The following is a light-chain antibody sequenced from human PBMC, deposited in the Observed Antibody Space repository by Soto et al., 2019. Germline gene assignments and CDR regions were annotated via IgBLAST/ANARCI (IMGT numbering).Light chain of an antibody. CDR3: TSYVGSDIWV. J-gene: IGLJ3*02. V-gene: IGLV2-8*01. CDR2: EVS. Sequence: QSALTHPPSASGSPGQSVTISCTGTSSDVGAYKYVSWYQQYPGKAPKLMIYEVSKRPSGVPDRFSGSKSGNTASVTVSGLQAEDEADYYCTSYVGSDIWVFGGGTKVTVL. CDR1: SSDVGAYKY.